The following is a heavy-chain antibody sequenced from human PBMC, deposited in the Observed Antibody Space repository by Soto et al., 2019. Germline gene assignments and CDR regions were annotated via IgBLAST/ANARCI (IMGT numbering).Heavy chain of an antibody. Sequence: QVQLVQSGAEVKKPGSSVKVSCKASGGTFSSYAISWVRQAPGQGLEWMGGIIPIFGTANYAQKFQGRVTSTADESTSTAYMELSSMRSEDTAVYYCGARPKDCSGGSCYCGPFDYWGQGTLVTVSS. CDR1: GGTFSSYA. CDR3: GARPKDCSGGSCYCGPFDY. J-gene: IGHJ4*02. CDR2: IIPIFGTA. D-gene: IGHD2-15*01. V-gene: IGHV1-69*01.